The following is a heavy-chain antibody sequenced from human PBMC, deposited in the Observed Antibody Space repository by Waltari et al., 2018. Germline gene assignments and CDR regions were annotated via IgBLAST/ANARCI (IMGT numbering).Heavy chain of an antibody. CDR2: WYYNGTP. V-gene: IGHV4-39*01. Sequence: QLQLQESGPGLVKSSETLSLTCTVSVAPLSSSSYFGGWIRQSPGKGLEWIGSWYYNGTPYYHPSLKGRVTISVDTSKKQFFLKLGSVTASDTAMYDCARYPAVVYAKVDPWGQGTLVIVSS. CDR1: VAPLSSSSYF. CDR3: ARYPAVVYAKVDP. D-gene: IGHD2-8*02. J-gene: IGHJ5*02.